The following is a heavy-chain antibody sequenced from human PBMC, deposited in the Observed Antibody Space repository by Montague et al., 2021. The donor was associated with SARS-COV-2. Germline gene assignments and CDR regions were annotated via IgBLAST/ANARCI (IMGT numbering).Heavy chain of an antibody. V-gene: IGHV4-59*01. J-gene: IGHJ4*02. CDR3: AGVEGGGVIDY. CDR1: GGSISSYY. D-gene: IGHD2-8*02. CDR2: IYYSGST. Sequence: SETLSLTCTVSGGSISSYYWSWIRQPPGKGLEWIGYIYYSGSTNYNPSLKSRVTISVDTSKNQFSLKLSSVTAADTAVYYCAGVEGGGVIDYRGQGTLVTVSS.